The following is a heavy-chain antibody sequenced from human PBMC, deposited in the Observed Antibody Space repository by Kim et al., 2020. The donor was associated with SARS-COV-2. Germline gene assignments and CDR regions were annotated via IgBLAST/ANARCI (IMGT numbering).Heavy chain of an antibody. J-gene: IGHJ6*02. Sequence: KSRVTISVDTSKNQFSLKLSSVPAADTAVYYCAREPMAPRTSYYYYGMDVWGQGTTVTVSS. CDR3: AREPMAPRTSYYYYGMDV. V-gene: IGHV4-31*02.